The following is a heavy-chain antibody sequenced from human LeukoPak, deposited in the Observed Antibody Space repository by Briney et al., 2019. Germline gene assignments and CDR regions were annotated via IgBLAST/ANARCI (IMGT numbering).Heavy chain of an antibody. CDR1: AYTFTGYY. CDR3: ARDLDYDIEFDY. J-gene: IGHJ4*02. D-gene: IGHD3-9*01. CDR2: INPNSYGT. Sequence: ASVKVSSKASAYTFTGYYMHYGRQTPEQGGEGMGWINPNSYGTNYSQNFHGRGTMTRDTSISTAYMEVSRLSADDSAVYYCARDLDYDIEFDYWGEGTLVTVSS. V-gene: IGHV1-2*02.